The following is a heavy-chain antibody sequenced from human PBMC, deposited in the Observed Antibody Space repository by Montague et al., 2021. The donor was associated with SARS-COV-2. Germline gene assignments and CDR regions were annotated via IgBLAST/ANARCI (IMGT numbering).Heavy chain of an antibody. CDR3: ATYWQGGSGRGS. Sequence: SETLSLTCTVSGVSVSNRYTHWSWIRQSPGKGLEWIGHIDYGGSPNYSPSLHSRVTISLDTSKNQLSLRLNSATAADTAVYYCATYWQGGSGRGSWGQGTLVTVPS. V-gene: IGHV4-61*01. D-gene: IGHD3-10*01. CDR1: GVSVSNRYTH. J-gene: IGHJ5*02. CDR2: IDYGGSP.